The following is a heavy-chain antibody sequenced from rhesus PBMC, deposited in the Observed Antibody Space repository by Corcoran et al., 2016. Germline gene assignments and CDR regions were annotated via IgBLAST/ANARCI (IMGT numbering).Heavy chain of an antibody. CDR3: ARGGLIAAGSDY. J-gene: IGHJ4*01. V-gene: IGHV3-28*02. Sequence: EVQLVESGGGLAKPGGSLRLSCAASGFSFRYYSMSWVRPAPGKGLDWISVINRAGRSIYDADTVKCRDTSTRENAKNTLYLQMDSLRAEDTAVYYCARGGLIAAGSDYWGQGVLVTVSS. CDR1: GFSFRYYS. CDR2: INRAGRSI. D-gene: IGHD6-31*01.